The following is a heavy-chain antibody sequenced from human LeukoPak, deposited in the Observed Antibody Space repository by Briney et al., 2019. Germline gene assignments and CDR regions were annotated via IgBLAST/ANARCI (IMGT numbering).Heavy chain of an antibody. CDR1: GYTLTELS. CDR2: FDPEDGET. V-gene: IGHV1-24*01. J-gene: IGHJ4*02. D-gene: IGHD3-10*01. CDR3: ATDQGSGSYALDY. Sequence: ASVKVSCKVSGYTLTELSIHWVRQAPGKGLEWRGGFDPEDGETVYAQKFQGRITMTEDTSTDTAYMELSGLRSEDTAVYYCATDQGSGSYALDYWGQGTLLTVSS.